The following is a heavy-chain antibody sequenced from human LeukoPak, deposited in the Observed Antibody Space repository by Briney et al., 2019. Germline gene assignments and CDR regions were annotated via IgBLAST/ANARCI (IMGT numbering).Heavy chain of an antibody. V-gene: IGHV3-33*08. J-gene: IGHJ4*02. CDR1: RLILSSYA. CDR2: IWDDRSNK. D-gene: IGHD6-13*01. Sequence: GRSLSLSCSVSRLILSSYAMHWVRHPQGKGLDWVAVIWDDRSNKYYGDAVKGRFTISRDNSKSTLYLQMSSLRAEDTAVYYCARVAPIYSSSLYYLDSWGQGTLVTVSS. CDR3: ARVAPIYSSSLYYLDS.